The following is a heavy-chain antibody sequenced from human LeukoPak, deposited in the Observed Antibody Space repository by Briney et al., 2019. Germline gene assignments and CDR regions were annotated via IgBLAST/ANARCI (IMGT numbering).Heavy chain of an antibody. J-gene: IGHJ3*02. CDR2: ISAYNGNT. V-gene: IGHV1-18*01. Sequence: ASVKVSCKASSYTLTNYGISWVRQAPGQGLEWMGWISAYNGNTTYAQNLQGRVTMTTDTSTDTAYMELRSLRSDDTAVYYCARDQDPGAFDIWGQGTMVTVSS. CDR3: ARDQDPGAFDI. CDR1: SYTLTNYG.